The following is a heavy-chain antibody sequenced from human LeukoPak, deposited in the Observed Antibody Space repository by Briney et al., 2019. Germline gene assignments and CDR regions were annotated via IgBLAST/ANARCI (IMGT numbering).Heavy chain of an antibody. D-gene: IGHD4-17*01. J-gene: IGHJ4*02. Sequence: GGSLRLSCAASGFTFSNAWMSWVRQAPGKGLEWVGRIKSKTDGETTDYAAPVKGRFTISRDDSKNTLYLQMNSLKTEDTAVYYCTTDPLWPYGDYEYYFDYWGQGTLVTVSS. CDR1: GFTFSNAW. CDR3: TTDPLWPYGDYEYYFDY. CDR2: IKSKTDGETT. V-gene: IGHV3-15*01.